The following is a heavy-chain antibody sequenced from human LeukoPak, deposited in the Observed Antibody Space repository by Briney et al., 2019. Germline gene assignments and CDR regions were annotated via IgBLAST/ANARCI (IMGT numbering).Heavy chain of an antibody. D-gene: IGHD1-7*01. CDR2: SNSGNGNT. V-gene: IGHV1-3*02. Sequence: GASVKISCKASGYTFTSYPIHWVRQAPGQRLEWMGWSNSGNGNTKYSQEFQDRVTITRDTSASKAYMELSSLRSEDMAVYYCARDSTGTGLLEYWGQGTLVTVSS. CDR1: GYTFTSYP. CDR3: ARDSTGTGLLEY. J-gene: IGHJ4*02.